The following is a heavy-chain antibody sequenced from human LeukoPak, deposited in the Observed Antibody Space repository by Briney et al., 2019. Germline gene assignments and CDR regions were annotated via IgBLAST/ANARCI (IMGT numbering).Heavy chain of an antibody. D-gene: IGHD2-2*01. CDR1: GFTFSSYG. V-gene: IGHV3-30*03. J-gene: IGHJ4*02. Sequence: LPGGSLRLSCAASGFTFSSYGMHWVRQAPGKGLEWVAVISYDGSNKYYADSVKGRFTISRDNSKNTLYLQMNSLRAEDTAVYYCARDGGYCSSTSCQYYFDYWGQGTLVTVSS. CDR2: ISYDGSNK. CDR3: ARDGGYCSSTSCQYYFDY.